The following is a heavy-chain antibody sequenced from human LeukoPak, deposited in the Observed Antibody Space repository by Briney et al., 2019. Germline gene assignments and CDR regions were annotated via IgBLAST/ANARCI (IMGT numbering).Heavy chain of an antibody. D-gene: IGHD3-3*01. V-gene: IGHV3-7*01. CDR3: AREYYDFWSGQADY. CDR2: IKQDGSEK. J-gene: IGHJ4*02. Sequence: GGSLRLSCAASGFTFSSYWMSWVRQAPGKGLEWVANIKQDGSEKYYVDSVKGRFTIFRDNAKNSLYLQMNSLRAEDTAVYYCAREYYDFWSGQADYWGQGTLVTVSS. CDR1: GFTFSSYW.